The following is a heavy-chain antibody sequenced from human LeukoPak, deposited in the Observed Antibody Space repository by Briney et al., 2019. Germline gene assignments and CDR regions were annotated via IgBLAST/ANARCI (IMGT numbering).Heavy chain of an antibody. D-gene: IGHD1-26*01. CDR2: TWYDGSNK. V-gene: IGHV3-33*01. CDR3: ARGGLTVAEATTSWYLDY. J-gene: IGHJ4*02. CDR1: GFTFSTYG. Sequence: GGSLKLSCTASGFTFSTYGMHWVRQAQGKGLEWVALTWYDGSNKNYADSVKGRFTISRDNSKNTLYLQMNSLRGEDTAVYYCARGGLTVAEATTSWYLDYWGQGTLVTVSS.